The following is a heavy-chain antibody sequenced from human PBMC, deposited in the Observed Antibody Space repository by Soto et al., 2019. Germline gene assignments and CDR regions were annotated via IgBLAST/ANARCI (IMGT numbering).Heavy chain of an antibody. CDR1: GGSISSSSYY. V-gene: IGHV4-39*01. J-gene: IGHJ3*02. CDR3: ARTYSLIGAAGAFDI. D-gene: IGHD6-13*01. Sequence: QLQLQESGPGLVKPSETLSLTCTVSGGSISSSSYYWGWIRQPPGKGLEWIGSIYYSGSTYYNPSLKSRVPISVDTSKNQFSLKLSSVTAADTAVYYCARTYSLIGAAGAFDIWGQGTMVTVSS. CDR2: IYYSGST.